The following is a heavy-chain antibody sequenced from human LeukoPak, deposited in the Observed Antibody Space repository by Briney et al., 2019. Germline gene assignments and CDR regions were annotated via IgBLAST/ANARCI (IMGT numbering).Heavy chain of an antibody. CDR2: FDPEDGET. CDR3: ATELLRLGELSFDY. Sequence: ASVKVSCKVSGYTLTELSMHWVRQAPGKGLEWMGGFDPEDGETIYAQKFQGRVTMTEDTSTDTAYMELSSLRSEDTAVYYCATELLRLGELSFDYWGRGTLVTVSS. J-gene: IGHJ4*02. CDR1: GYTLTELS. D-gene: IGHD3-16*02. V-gene: IGHV1-24*01.